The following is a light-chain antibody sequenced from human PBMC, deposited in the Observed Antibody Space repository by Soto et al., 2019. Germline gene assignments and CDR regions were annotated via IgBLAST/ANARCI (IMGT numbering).Light chain of an antibody. CDR3: QQLDSYPST. Sequence: DIPLTQSPSFLSASVGDRVTITCRASQGISSFLAWYQEKPGEAPKLLIYDASTLQSGVPSSFSGSGSGTELTLTISSLQPEDFATYCCQQLDSYPSTFGQGTRLE. J-gene: IGKJ5*01. CDR2: DAS. CDR1: QGISSF. V-gene: IGKV1-9*01.